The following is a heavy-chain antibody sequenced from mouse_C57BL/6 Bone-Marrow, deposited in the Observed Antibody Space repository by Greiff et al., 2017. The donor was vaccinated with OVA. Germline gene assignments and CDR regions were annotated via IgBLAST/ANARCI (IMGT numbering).Heavy chain of an antibody. V-gene: IGHV1-50*01. CDR1: GYTFTSYW. D-gene: IGHD1-1*01. CDR2: IDPSDSYT. Sequence: VQLQQPGAELVKPGASVKLSCKASGYTFTSYWMQWVKQRPGQGLEWIGEIDPSDSYTNYNQKFKGKAPLTVDTSSSTAYMQLSSLTSEDSAVYYCAREGYYSYYAMDYWGQGTSVTGSS. CDR3: AREGYYSYYAMDY. J-gene: IGHJ4*01.